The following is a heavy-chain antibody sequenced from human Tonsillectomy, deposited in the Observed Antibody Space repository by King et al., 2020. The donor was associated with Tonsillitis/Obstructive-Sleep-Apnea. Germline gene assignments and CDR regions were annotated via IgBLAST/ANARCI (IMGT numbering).Heavy chain of an antibody. Sequence: DVQLVESGGGLVQPGGSLRLSCAASGFTFRNYWMHWFRQAPGKGLLWVSRINNDGSSTSYAYSVKGRFTISRDNAKNTLYLQMNSLRAEATAVYYCARDRGYSSSSVNWGQGTLVTVSS. CDR3: ARDRGYSSSSVN. CDR2: INNDGSST. D-gene: IGHD6-6*01. CDR1: GFTFRNYW. V-gene: IGHV3-74*01. J-gene: IGHJ4*02.